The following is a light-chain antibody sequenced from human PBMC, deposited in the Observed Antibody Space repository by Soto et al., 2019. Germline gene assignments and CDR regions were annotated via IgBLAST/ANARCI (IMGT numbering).Light chain of an antibody. CDR3: QQYGGSPRT. Sequence: EIVLTQSPGTLSLSPGDRATLSCRASQTVSSGSLAWYQQKPGQAPRLLIYGTSSRATGIPDRFSGSGSGTDFTLTISTLEPEDFAVYYCQQYGGSPRTFGQGTKVDIK. CDR1: QTVSSGS. CDR2: GTS. V-gene: IGKV3-20*01. J-gene: IGKJ1*01.